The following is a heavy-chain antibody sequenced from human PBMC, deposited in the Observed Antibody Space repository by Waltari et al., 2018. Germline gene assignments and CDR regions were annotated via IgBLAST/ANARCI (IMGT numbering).Heavy chain of an antibody. D-gene: IGHD2-2*01. CDR1: GFTFSNFG. V-gene: IGHV3-30*02. J-gene: IGHJ4*02. CDR3: AKTGGAFCTSTSCYVDC. Sequence: QVQLVESGGNVVQPGGSLRLSCAASGFTFSNFGMHWVRQAPGQGLDWVAFIRYDGDNKYYADSVKGRFTISRDNSKNTLYLQMNSLRVEDTAVYYCAKTGGAFCTSTSCYVDCWGQGTLVTVAS. CDR2: IRYDGDNK.